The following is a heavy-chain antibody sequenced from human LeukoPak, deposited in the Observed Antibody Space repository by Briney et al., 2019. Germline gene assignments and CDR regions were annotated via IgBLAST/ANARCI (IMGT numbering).Heavy chain of an antibody. D-gene: IGHD3-22*01. Sequence: GGSLRLSCAASGFTFSDYYMSWIRQAPGKGLEWVSYISSSGSTIYYADSVKGRFTISRDNAKNSLYLQMNSLRAEDTAVYYCARVNGYYDSSGRSNWFDPWGQGTPVTVSS. CDR1: GFTFSDYY. J-gene: IGHJ5*02. V-gene: IGHV3-11*01. CDR3: ARVNGYYDSSGRSNWFDP. CDR2: ISSSGSTI.